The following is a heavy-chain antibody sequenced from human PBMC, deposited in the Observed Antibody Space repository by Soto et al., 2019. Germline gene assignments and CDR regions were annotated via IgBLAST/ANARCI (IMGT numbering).Heavy chain of an antibody. CDR2: IYYSGST. CDR1: GGSISSYY. D-gene: IGHD2-2*01. CDR3: AREIVLVPAAQNWFDP. J-gene: IGHJ5*02. V-gene: IGHV4-59*01. Sequence: SETLSLTCTVSGGSISSYYWSWIRQPPGKGLEWIGYIYYSGSTNYNPSLKSRVTISVDTSKNQFSLKLSSVTAADTAVYYCAREIVLVPAAQNWFDPWGQGTLVTVSS.